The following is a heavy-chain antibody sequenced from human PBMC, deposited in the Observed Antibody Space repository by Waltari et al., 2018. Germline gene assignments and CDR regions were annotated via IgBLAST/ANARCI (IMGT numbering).Heavy chain of an antibody. CDR2: INTSGTT. CDR3: ARLLLPAARGAFDI. CDR1: SGSTSNYY. V-gene: IGHV4-4*07. J-gene: IGHJ3*02. D-gene: IGHD2-2*01. Sequence: QVQLQESGPGLVKPSETLSLTCTISSGSTSNYYWSWIRQSAGRRLEYIGRINTSGTTNYNPSLRSRVTMSLDTSKNQFSLNLSSVTAADTAVYFCARLLLPAARGAFDIWGRGTMVTVSS.